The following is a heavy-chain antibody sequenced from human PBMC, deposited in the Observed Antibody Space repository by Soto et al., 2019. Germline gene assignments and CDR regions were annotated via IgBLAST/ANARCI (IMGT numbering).Heavy chain of an antibody. J-gene: IGHJ6*02. D-gene: IGHD2-2*01. V-gene: IGHV4-39*01. CDR1: GGSISSSSYY. CDR3: AYGDIVVVPAAMGSGGYYYYGMDV. CDR2: IYYSGST. Sequence: SETLSLTCTVSGGSISSSSYYWGWIRQPPGKGLEWIGSIYYSGSTYYNPSLKSRVTISVDTSKNQFSLKLSSVTAADTAVYYCAYGDIVVVPAAMGSGGYYYYGMDVWGQGTTVTSP.